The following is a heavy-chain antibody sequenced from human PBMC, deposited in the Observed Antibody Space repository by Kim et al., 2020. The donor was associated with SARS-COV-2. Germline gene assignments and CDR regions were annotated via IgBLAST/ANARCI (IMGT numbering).Heavy chain of an antibody. V-gene: IGHV3-9*01. CDR3: AKHVTSRGTIFESYFDY. D-gene: IGHD3-3*01. CDR1: GFTFHDYG. J-gene: IGHJ4*01. CDR2: ISWNSDMI. Sequence: GGSLRLSCVVSGFTFHDYGLHWVRQAPGKGLEWVSGISWNSDMIGYADSVKGRFTISRDNAKNSLYLQLTRLRAEDTALYYCAKHVTSRGTIFESYFDY.